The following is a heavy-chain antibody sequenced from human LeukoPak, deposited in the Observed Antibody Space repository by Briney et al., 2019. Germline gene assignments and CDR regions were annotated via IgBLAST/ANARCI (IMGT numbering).Heavy chain of an antibody. CDR1: GFIFSAHG. D-gene: IGHD6-19*01. CDR2: ISSSGTDT. Sequence: GGSLRLSCAASGFIFSAHGVTWVRQAPGKGLEWVSAISSSGTDTYYADSVKGRFTISRDNSKNTLFLQMNSLRAEDTAVYYCAKGKTSSSGWAHFDYWGQGTLVTVSS. CDR3: AKGKTSSSGWAHFDY. V-gene: IGHV3-23*01. J-gene: IGHJ4*02.